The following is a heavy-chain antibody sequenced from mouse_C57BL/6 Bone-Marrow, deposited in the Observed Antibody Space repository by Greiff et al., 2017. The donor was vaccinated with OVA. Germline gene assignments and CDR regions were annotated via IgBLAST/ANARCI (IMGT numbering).Heavy chain of an antibody. V-gene: IGHV5-17*01. D-gene: IGHD2-1*01. J-gene: IGHJ2*01. CDR3: ARSYGNYVGNFDY. Sequence: EVKVVESGGGLVKPGGSLKLSCAASGFTFSDCGMHWVRQAPEKGLEWVAYISSGSSTIYYADTVKGRFTISRDNAKNTLFLQMTSLRSEDTAMYYCARSYGNYVGNFDYWGQGTTLTVSS. CDR2: ISSGSSTI. CDR1: GFTFSDCG.